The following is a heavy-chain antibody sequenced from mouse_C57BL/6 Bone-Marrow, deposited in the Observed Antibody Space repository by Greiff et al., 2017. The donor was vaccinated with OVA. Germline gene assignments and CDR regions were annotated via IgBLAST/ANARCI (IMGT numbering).Heavy chain of an antibody. J-gene: IGHJ1*03. D-gene: IGHD1-1*01. V-gene: IGHV1-64*01. CDR2: IHPNSGST. CDR1: GYTFTSYW. CDR3: ARSLYYYGSSYWYFDV. Sequence: QVQLKESGAELVKPGASVKLSCKASGYTFTSYWMHWVKQRPGQGLEWIGMIHPNSGSTNYNEKFKSKATLTVDKSSSTAYMQLSSLTSEDSAVYYCARSLYYYGSSYWYFDVWGTGTTVTVSS.